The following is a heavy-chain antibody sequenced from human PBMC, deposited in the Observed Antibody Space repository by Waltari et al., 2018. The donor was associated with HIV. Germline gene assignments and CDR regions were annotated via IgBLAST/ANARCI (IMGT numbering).Heavy chain of an antibody. V-gene: IGHV1-3*01. CDR2: INAGKGNT. Sequence: QVQLVQSGAEVKKPGASVKVSCKASGYTFTSYDMHWVRQARGQRVEWMGWINAGKGNTKNSRKFQGRVTITRDTAASTAYMELSILRSEDTAVYYCARDYLPHTVPVRWYNWFDPWGQGTLVTVSS. J-gene: IGHJ5*02. CDR3: ARDYLPHTVPVRWYNWFDP. D-gene: IGHD3-10*01. CDR1: GYTFTSYD.